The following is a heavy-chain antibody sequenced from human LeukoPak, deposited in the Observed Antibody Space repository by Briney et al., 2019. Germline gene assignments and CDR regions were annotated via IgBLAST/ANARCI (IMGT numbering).Heavy chain of an antibody. CDR2: ISSSSSYI. J-gene: IGHJ4*02. CDR3: ASSRN. CDR1: GFTFSNAW. Sequence: SGGSLRLSCAASGFTFSNAWMSWVRQAPGKGLEWVSSISSSSSYIYYADSVKGRFTISRDNAKNSLYLQMNSLRDEDTSVYYCASSRNWGQGTLVTVSS. V-gene: IGHV3-21*01.